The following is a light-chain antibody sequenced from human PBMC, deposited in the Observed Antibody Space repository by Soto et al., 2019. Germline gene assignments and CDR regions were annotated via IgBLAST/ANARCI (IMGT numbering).Light chain of an antibody. CDR3: SSYTSSSTVV. Sequence: QSALTQPASVSGSPGQWITISCTRTSSDVGGYNYVSWYQQHPGKAPKLMIYDVSNRPSGVSNRFSGSKSGNTASLTISGLQAEDEADYYCSSYTSSSTVVFGGGTQLTVL. CDR1: SSDVGGYNY. CDR2: DVS. V-gene: IGLV2-14*01. J-gene: IGLJ2*01.